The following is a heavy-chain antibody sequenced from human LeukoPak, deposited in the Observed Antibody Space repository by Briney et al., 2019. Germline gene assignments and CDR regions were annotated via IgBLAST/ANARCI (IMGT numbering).Heavy chain of an antibody. CDR3: ARVGGQRIY. Sequence: GGSLRLSCAASGFTFSSYSMNWVRQAPGKGLEWVSYISSSSSTIYYADSVKGRFTISRDNSKNTLYLQMNSLRAEDTAVYYCARVGGQRIYWGQGTLVTVSS. D-gene: IGHD2-15*01. CDR1: GFTFSSYS. V-gene: IGHV3-48*01. CDR2: ISSSSSTI. J-gene: IGHJ4*02.